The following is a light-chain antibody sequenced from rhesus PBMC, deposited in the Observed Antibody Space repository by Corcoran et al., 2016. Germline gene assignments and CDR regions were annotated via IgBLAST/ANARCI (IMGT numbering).Light chain of an antibody. CDR2: WAS. CDR3: QRYYSTPYS. CDR1: QSLLYSSNNKNY. V-gene: IGKV4-1*01. Sequence: DIVMTQSPDSLAVSLGERVTINCKSSQSLLYSSNNKNYLAWYQQKPGQAPKLLIYWASTRESGVPNRVSGSGSGTYFTLTISGLQAEDVAVYYCQRYYSTPYSFGQGTKVEIK. J-gene: IGKJ2*01.